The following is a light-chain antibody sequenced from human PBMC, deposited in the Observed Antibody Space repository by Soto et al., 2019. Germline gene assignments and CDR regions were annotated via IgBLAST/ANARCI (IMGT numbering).Light chain of an antibody. CDR3: QHYDNLPPFT. J-gene: IGKJ3*01. CDR1: QDIRKY. CDR2: GAS. V-gene: IGKV1-33*01. Sequence: DIQMTQSPSSMSASVGDRVTITCQASQDIRKYLNWYQQKPGRAPKLLIYGASNLETGVPSRFSGSGYGTDFTFTISSLQPEDIATYYCQHYDNLPPFTFGPGTKVAIK.